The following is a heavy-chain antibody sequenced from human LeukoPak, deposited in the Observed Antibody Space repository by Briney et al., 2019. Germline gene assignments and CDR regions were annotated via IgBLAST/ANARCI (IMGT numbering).Heavy chain of an antibody. J-gene: IGHJ4*02. CDR1: GFTFSSYG. V-gene: IGHV3-33*01. CDR3: ARDRYSSGWYDVDY. Sequence: GRSLRLSCAASGFTFSSYGMHWVRQAPGKGLEWVAVIWYDGSNKYYADSVKGRFTISRDNAKNSLYLQMNSLRDEDTAVYYCARDRYSSGWYDVDYWGQGTLVTVSS. D-gene: IGHD6-19*01. CDR2: IWYDGSNK.